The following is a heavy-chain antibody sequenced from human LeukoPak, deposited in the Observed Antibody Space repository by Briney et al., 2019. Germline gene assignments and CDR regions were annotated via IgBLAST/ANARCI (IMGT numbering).Heavy chain of an antibody. J-gene: IGHJ3*02. V-gene: IGHV3-23*01. CDR1: GFTFSSYA. Sequence: QPGGPLRLSCAASGFTFSSYAMSWVRQAPGRGLEWVSSISGGDRSTHYADSVRGRFTISRDSSKNTLYLQMNSLRAEDTAVYYCASSRYFDWLLSNPYAFDIWGQGTMVTVSS. CDR2: ISGGDRST. D-gene: IGHD3-9*01. CDR3: ASSRYFDWLLSNPYAFDI.